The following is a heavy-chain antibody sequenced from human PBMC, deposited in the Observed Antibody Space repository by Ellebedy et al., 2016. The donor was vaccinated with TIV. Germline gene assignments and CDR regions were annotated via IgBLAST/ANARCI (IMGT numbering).Heavy chain of an antibody. CDR2: IRSTGSDK. V-gene: IGHV3-21*06. CDR1: GFTFSNYN. D-gene: IGHD2-2*01. CDR3: ARGRGGSTGSDYFDY. J-gene: IGHJ4*02. Sequence: GESLKISCVASGFTFSNYNMNWVRQSPGKGLEWVSSIRSTGSDKYYAESVKGRFTISRDNAQNTLFLQMNSLRVEDTAVYYSARGRGGSTGSDYFDYWGQGTLVTVSS.